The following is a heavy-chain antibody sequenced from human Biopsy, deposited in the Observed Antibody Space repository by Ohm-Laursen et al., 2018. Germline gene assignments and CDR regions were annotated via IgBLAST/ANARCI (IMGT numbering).Heavy chain of an antibody. CDR1: GYSFTSYY. CDR2: INPSGSTT. Sequence: ASVKVSCTASGYSFTSYYMHWVRQAPGQGLEWMGMINPSGSTTSYPQIFQGRVTMTRDASKSTVYMELSSLRSADTAVYFCARNTGWYGDLYYFDYWGQGTLVTVSS. V-gene: IGHV1-46*01. J-gene: IGHJ4*02. CDR3: ARNTGWYGDLYYFDY. D-gene: IGHD6-19*01.